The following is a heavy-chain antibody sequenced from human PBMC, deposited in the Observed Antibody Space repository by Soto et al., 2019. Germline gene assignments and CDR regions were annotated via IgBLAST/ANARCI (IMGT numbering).Heavy chain of an antibody. CDR2: ISYDGSNK. D-gene: IGHD3-10*01. J-gene: IGHJ4*02. V-gene: IGHV3-30*03. CDR3: VGGQYYFDY. Sequence: QVQLVESGGGMVQPGRSLRLSCAASGFPFTTYGMHWVREGPGKRLDWVAAISYDGSNKFYADSVKGRFTISRDNSKNTLYLQMNSLRPEDTALYYCVGGQYYFDYRGQGTLVIVSS. CDR1: GFPFTTYG.